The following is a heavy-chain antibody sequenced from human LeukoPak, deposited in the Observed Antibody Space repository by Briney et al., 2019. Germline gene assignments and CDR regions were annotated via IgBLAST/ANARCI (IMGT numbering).Heavy chain of an antibody. D-gene: IGHD3-16*01. J-gene: IGHJ4*01. CDR1: GFTFSGSA. CDR3: TRHSQLITQSDY. Sequence: GGSLRLSCAASGFTFSGSAMHWVRQASGKGLEWVGRIRSKANSYATAYAASVKGRFTISRDDSKNTAYLQMNSLKTEDTAVYYCTRHSQLITQSDYWGQEPWSPSPQ. V-gene: IGHV3-73*01. CDR2: IRSKANSYAT.